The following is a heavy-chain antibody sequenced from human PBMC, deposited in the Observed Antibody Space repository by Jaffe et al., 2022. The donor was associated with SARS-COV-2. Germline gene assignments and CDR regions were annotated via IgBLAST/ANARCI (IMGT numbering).Heavy chain of an antibody. J-gene: IGHJ5*02. D-gene: IGHD5-12*01. CDR1: GYPFTNYY. Sequence: QVQLVQSGAEVVEPGASVRVSCQASGYPFTNYYMHIHWVRQAPGQGLEWMGRINPSSGDTHYEQKFQGRVTMTSDTSTNTAYMDLSSLRSDDTALYYCARKGVSGYDEFDHWGQGTLVTVSS. V-gene: IGHV1-2*06. CDR2: INPSSGDT. CDR3: ARKGVSGYDEFDH.